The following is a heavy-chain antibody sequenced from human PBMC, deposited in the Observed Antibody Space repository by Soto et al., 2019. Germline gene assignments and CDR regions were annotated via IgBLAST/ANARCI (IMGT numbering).Heavy chain of an antibody. CDR3: ARDRDGGHNWFAP. CDR1: GGSISRYY. CDR2: TYYSGST. V-gene: IGHV4-59*01. Sequence: QVQLQESGPGLVKPSETLSLTCTVSGGSISRYYWSWIRQPPGKGLEWIGYTYYSGSTNYNPSLKSRVTISVDTSKNQFSLKLSSLTAADTAVYYCARDRDGGHNWFAPWGQGTLVTVSS. D-gene: IGHD3-10*01. J-gene: IGHJ5*02.